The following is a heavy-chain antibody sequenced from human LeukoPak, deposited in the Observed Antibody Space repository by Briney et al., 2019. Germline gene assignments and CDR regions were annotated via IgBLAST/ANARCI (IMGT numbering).Heavy chain of an antibody. CDR2: ISSSSSTI. CDR3: AKEEYSGSLLTLDY. Sequence: PGGSLRLSCAASGFTFSSYSMNWVRQAPGKGLEWVSYISSSSSTIYYADSVKGRFTISRDNSKNALYLQLNSLRAEDTAVYYCAKEEYSGSLLTLDYWGQGTLVTVSS. J-gene: IGHJ4*02. CDR1: GFTFSSYS. V-gene: IGHV3-48*01. D-gene: IGHD1-26*01.